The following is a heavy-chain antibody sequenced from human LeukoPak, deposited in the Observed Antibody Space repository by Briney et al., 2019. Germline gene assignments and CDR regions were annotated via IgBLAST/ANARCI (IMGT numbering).Heavy chain of an antibody. CDR2: IRSKTYGGTT. D-gene: IGHD3-22*01. V-gene: IGHV3-49*04. J-gene: IGHJ4*02. CDR3: TRSYYYDSSGYYNY. Sequence: QPGGSLRLSCAASGFTFANYAMSWVRQAPGKGLEWVSFIRSKTYGGTTQYAASVKGRFTISRDDSKSIAYLQMDRLKTEDTAVYYCTRSYYYDSSGYYNYWGQGTLVTVSS. CDR1: GFTFANYA.